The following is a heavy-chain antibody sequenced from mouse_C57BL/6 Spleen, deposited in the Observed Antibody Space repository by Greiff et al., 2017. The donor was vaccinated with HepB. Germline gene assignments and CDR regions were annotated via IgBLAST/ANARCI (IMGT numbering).Heavy chain of an antibody. CDR3: ARRDQGYDYDKDYAIDY. D-gene: IGHD2-4*01. V-gene: IGHV1-63*01. J-gene: IGHJ4*01. CDR2: IYPGGGYT. Sequence: VQLQQSGAELVRPGTSVKMSCKASGYTFTNYWIGWAKQRPGHGLEWIGDIYPGGGYTNYNEKFKGKATLTADKSSSTAYMQFSSLTSEDSAIYYAARRDQGYDYDKDYAIDYWGQGTSVTVSS. CDR1: GYTFTNYW.